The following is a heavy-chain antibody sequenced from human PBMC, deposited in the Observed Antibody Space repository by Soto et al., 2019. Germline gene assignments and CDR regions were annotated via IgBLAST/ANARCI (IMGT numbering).Heavy chain of an antibody. CDR1: GFTFSSYA. V-gene: IGHV3-30-3*01. CDR2: ISYDGSNK. CDR3: ARVPRRATMISGY. Sequence: SLRLSCADSGFTFSSYAMHWVRQAPGKVLELVAVISYDGSNKYYADSVKGRFTISRDNSKNKLYLQMNSLGAEDTAVYYCARVPRRATMISGYWGQGT. J-gene: IGHJ4*02. D-gene: IGHD3-22*01.